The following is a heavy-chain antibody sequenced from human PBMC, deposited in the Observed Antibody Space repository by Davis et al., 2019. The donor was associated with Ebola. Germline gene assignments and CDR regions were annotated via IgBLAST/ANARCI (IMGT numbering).Heavy chain of an antibody. V-gene: IGHV4-39*01. CDR1: GDSISISSSFY. CDR2: IYYSGST. D-gene: IGHD3-16*01. J-gene: IGHJ4*02. CDR3: ARSTPVGGYY. Sequence: SETLSLTCTVSGDSISISSSFYWGWIRQPPGKGLEWIGSIYYSGSTYYNPSLKSRVTISVDTSKNQFSLKLSSVTAADTAVYYCARSTPVGGYYWGQGTLVTVSS.